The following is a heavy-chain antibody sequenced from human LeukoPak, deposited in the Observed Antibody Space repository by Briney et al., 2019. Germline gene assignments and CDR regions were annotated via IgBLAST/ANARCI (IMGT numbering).Heavy chain of an antibody. V-gene: IGHV4-59*01. D-gene: IGHD3-10*01. CDR2: IYYSGNS. CDR3: ARGSGSPDY. J-gene: IGHJ4*02. CDR1: GGSISGYY. Sequence: SETLSLTCTVSGGSISGYYWSWLRQPPGKELEWVGYIYYSGNSNYNPSLKSRVTISVDTSKNQFSLRLTSVTAADTAVYYCARGSGSPDYWGQGALVTVSS.